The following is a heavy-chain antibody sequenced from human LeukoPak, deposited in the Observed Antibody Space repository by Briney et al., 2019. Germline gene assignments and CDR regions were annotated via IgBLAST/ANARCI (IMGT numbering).Heavy chain of an antibody. J-gene: IGHJ4*02. D-gene: IGHD3-10*01. CDR2: IYHSGST. Sequence: SGTLSLTCAVSGGSISSSNWWSWVRQPPGKGLEWIGEIYHSGSTNYNPSLKSRVTISVDTSKNQFSLKLSSVTAADTAVYYCASLNPRGAAPLDYWGQGTLVTVSS. CDR1: GGSISSSNW. CDR3: ASLNPRGAAPLDY. V-gene: IGHV4-4*02.